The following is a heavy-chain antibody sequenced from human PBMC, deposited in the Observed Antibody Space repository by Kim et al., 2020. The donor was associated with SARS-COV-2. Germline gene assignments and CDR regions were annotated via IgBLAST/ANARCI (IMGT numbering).Heavy chain of an antibody. D-gene: IGHD3-3*01. CDR3: ARGRRFLEWADAFDI. V-gene: IGHV5-51*01. Sequence: GESLKISCKGSGYSFTSYWIGWVRQMPGKGLECMGIIYPGDSDTRYSPSFQGQVTISADKSISTAYLQWSSLKASDTAMYYCARGRRFLEWADAFDIWGQGTMVTVSS. J-gene: IGHJ3*02. CDR1: GYSFTSYW. CDR2: IYPGDSDT.